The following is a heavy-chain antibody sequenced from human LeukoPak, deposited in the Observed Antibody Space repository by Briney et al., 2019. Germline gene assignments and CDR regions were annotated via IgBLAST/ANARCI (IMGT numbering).Heavy chain of an antibody. CDR3: ARHYYDSSGYFYQDY. D-gene: IGHD3-22*01. Sequence: SETLSLTCTVSGGSISSYYWSWIRQPPGKGLEWVGYIYYSGSTNYNPSLKSRVTISVDTSKSQFSLKLSSVTAADTAVYYCARHYYDSSGYFYQDYWGQGTLITVSA. CDR2: IYYSGST. CDR1: GGSISSYY. J-gene: IGHJ4*02. V-gene: IGHV4-59*08.